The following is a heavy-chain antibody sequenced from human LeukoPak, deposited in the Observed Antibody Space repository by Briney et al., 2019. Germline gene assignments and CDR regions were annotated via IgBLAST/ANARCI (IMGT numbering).Heavy chain of an antibody. CDR2: IIAFSGTT. CDR1: GGTFTNHG. J-gene: IGHJ4*02. Sequence: GASVKVSCTASGGTFTNHGLSWVRQAPGQGLEWMGGIIAFSGTTNYAQKFQGKLTITTDTSTRTAYMELSSLRSDDTAVYYCAREREYCSGGSCNSGRGYFDYWGQGTLVTVSS. CDR3: AREREYCSGGSCNSGRGYFDY. V-gene: IGHV1-69*05. D-gene: IGHD2-15*01.